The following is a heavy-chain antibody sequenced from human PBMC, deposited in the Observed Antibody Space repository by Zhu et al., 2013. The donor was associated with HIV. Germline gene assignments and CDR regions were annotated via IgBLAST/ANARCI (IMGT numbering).Heavy chain of an antibody. CDR1: GGTFSSYA. CDR2: IIPIFGTA. Sequence: QVQLVQSGAEVKKPGSSVKVSCKASGGTFSSYAISWVRQAPGQGLEWMGGIIPIFGTANNAQKFQGRVTITADESTSTAYMELSSLRSEDTAVYYCAFPSRGGTMIGGYFDYWGQGTLVTVSS. CDR3: AFPSRGGTMIGGYFDY. D-gene: IGHD3-22*01. V-gene: IGHV1-69*12. J-gene: IGHJ4*02.